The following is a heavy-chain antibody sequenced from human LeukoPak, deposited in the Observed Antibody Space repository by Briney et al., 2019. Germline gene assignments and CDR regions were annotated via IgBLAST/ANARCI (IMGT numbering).Heavy chain of an antibody. V-gene: IGHV1-2*02. J-gene: IGHJ5*02. CDR1: GYTFTGYY. CDR2: INPNSGGT. CDR3: ARDIVVVPATIAFDP. D-gene: IGHD2-2*01. Sequence: ASVKVSCKASGYTFTGYYMHWVRQAPGQGLEWMGWINPNSGGTNYAQKFQGRVTMTRDTSISTAYMELSRLRSDDTAVYYCARDIVVVPATIAFDPWGRGTLVTVSS.